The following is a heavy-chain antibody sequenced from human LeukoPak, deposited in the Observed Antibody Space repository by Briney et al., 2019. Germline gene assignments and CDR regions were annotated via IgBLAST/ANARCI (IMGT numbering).Heavy chain of an antibody. CDR2: IYHSGST. V-gene: IGHV4-38-2*02. J-gene: IGHJ4*02. Sequence: KPSETLSLTCTVSGYSISSGYYWGWIRQPPGKGLEWIGSIYHSGSTYYNPSLKSRVTISVDTSKNQFSLKLSSVTAADTAVYYCARRRGYYFDYWGQGTLVTVSS. CDR3: ARRRGYYFDY. D-gene: IGHD5-12*01. CDR1: GYSISSGYY.